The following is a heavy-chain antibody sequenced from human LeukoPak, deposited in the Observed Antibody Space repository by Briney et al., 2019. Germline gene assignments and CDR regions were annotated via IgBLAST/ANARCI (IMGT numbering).Heavy chain of an antibody. Sequence: SETLSLTCTVSGYSISSGYYWGWIRQPPGKGLEWIGYIYHSGSTYYSPSLKSRVTISVDRSKNQFSLKLSSVTAADTAVYYCARIPSYLNWFDPWGQGTLVTVSS. CDR3: ARIPSYLNWFDP. CDR2: IYHSGST. J-gene: IGHJ5*02. CDR1: GYSISSGYY. D-gene: IGHD2-21*01. V-gene: IGHV4-38-2*02.